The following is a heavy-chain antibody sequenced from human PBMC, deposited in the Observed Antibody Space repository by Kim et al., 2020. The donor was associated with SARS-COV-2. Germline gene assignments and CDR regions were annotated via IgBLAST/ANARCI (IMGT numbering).Heavy chain of an antibody. D-gene: IGHD3-9*01. CDR3: ARDRTGYYNNVDY. CDR2: ISYDGSNK. CDR1: GFTFSSYG. Sequence: GGSLRLSCAASGFTFSSYGMHWVRQAPGKGLEWVAVISYDGSNKYYADSVKGRFTISRDNSKNTLYLQMNSLRAEDTAVYYCARDRTGYYNNVDYWGQGTLVTVSS. J-gene: IGHJ4*02. V-gene: IGHV3-33*05.